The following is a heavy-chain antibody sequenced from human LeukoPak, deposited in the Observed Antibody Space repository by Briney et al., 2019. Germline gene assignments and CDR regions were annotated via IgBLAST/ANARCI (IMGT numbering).Heavy chain of an antibody. J-gene: IGHJ6*03. CDR1: GGSISSSSYY. CDR3: ARRATGSGYYSYYYYYYMDV. CDR2: IYYSGST. Sequence: SETLSLTCTVSGGSISSSSYYWGWIRQPPGKGLEWIGSIYYSGSTYYNPSLKSRVTISVDTSKNQFSLKLRSVTAADTAVYYCARRATGSGYYSYYYYYYMDVWGKGTTVTVSS. D-gene: IGHD3-22*01. V-gene: IGHV4-39*01.